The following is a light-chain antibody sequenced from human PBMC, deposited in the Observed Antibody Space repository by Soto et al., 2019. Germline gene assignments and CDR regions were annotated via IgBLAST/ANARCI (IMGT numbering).Light chain of an antibody. CDR2: DAS. CDR3: QQRSDWPPT. J-gene: IGKJ5*01. CDR1: QSLRNY. Sequence: IVITLSPATLSVSPGETATLSCRATQSLRNYLAWYQQKLGQAPRLLIYDASKRATGIPARFSGSGSGTDFTLTISSLEPEDFAVYFCQQRSDWPPTFGQGTRLEI. V-gene: IGKV3-11*01.